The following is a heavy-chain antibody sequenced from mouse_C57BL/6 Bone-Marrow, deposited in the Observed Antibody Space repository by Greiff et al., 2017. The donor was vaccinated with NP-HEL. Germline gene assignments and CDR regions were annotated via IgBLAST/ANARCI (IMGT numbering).Heavy chain of an antibody. CDR3: ARDAAQATVDY. Sequence: EVKLQESGPGLVKPSQSLSLTCSVTGYSITSGYYWNWIRQFPGNKLEWMGYISYDGSNNYNPSLKNRISITRDTSKNQFFLKLNSVTTEDTATYYCARDAAQATVDYWGQGTTLTVSS. V-gene: IGHV3-6*01. CDR1: GYSITSGYY. CDR2: ISYDGSN. J-gene: IGHJ2*01. D-gene: IGHD3-2*02.